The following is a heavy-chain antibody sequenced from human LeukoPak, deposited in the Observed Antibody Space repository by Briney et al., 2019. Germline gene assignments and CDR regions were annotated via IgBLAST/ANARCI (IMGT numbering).Heavy chain of an antibody. CDR1: GGSISSGGYS. D-gene: IGHD6-13*01. CDR2: IYHSGST. Sequence: PSETLSLTCAVSGGSISSGGYSWSWIRQPPGKGLEWIGYIYHSGSTYYNPSLKSRVTISVDRSKNQFSLKLSSVTAADTAVYYCARESRSWYYFDYWGQGTLVTVSS. J-gene: IGHJ4*02. V-gene: IGHV4-30-2*01. CDR3: ARESRSWYYFDY.